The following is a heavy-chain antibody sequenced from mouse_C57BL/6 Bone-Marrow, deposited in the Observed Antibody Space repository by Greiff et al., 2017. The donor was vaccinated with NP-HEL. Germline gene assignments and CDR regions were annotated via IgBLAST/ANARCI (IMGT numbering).Heavy chain of an antibody. CDR3: ARGGRMDY. J-gene: IGHJ4*01. Sequence: EVQLVESGPGMVKPSQSLSLTCTVTGYSITSGYDWHWLRHFPGTNLEWMGYISYSGSTNYNTSLKSRISITHDTSKNHFVLKLNSVTTEDTATYYCARGGRMDYWGQGTSVTVSS. CDR1: GYSITSGYD. CDR2: ISYSGST. V-gene: IGHV3-1*01.